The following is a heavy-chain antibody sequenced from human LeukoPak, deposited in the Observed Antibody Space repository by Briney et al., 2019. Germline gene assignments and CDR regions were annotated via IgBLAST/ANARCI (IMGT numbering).Heavy chain of an antibody. V-gene: IGHV3-23*01. CDR1: GFTFSSYA. D-gene: IGHD6-13*01. CDR3: ARDFSSTMDV. CDR2: ISGSGGST. J-gene: IGHJ6*02. Sequence: GGSLRLSCAASGFTFSSYAMSWVRQAPGKGLEWVSAISGSGGSTYYADSVKGRFTISRDNAKNSLYLQMNSLRAEDTAVYYCARDFSSTMDVWGQGTTVTVSS.